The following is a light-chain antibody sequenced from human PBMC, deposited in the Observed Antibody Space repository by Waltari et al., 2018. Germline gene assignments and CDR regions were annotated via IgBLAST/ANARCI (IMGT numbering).Light chain of an antibody. CDR2: RTS. CDR3: QQYSYFST. Sequence: ITCRASESISTGVAWYQQKPGQAPKLLIYRTSNLQSGVPPRFSGSGSGTEFTLTIRSLQPGDFATYFCQQYSYFSTFGQGTKLEIK. J-gene: IGKJ2*01. V-gene: IGKV1-5*03. CDR1: ESISTG.